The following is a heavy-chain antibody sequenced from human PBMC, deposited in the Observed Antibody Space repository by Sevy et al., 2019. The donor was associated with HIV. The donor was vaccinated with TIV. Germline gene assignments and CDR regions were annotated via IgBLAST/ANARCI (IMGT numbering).Heavy chain of an antibody. J-gene: IGHJ6*03. CDR1: GFTFSSYA. Sequence: GGYLRLSCAASGFTFSSYAMSWVRQAPGKGLEWVSAISGSGGSTYYADSVKGRFTISRDNSKNTLYLQMNSLRAEDTAVYYCATSATFDSYAPPYYYYMDVWGKGTTVTVSS. V-gene: IGHV3-23*01. D-gene: IGHD5-18*01. CDR3: ATSATFDSYAPPYYYYMDV. CDR2: ISGSGGST.